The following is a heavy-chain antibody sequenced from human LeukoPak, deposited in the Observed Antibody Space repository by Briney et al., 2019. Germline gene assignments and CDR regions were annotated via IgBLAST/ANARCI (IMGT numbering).Heavy chain of an antibody. D-gene: IGHD5-12*01. Sequence: PSETLSLTCTVSGGSFSSASYYWGWIRQPPGKGLEWIGSIYYSGSTYYNPSLKSRVTISVDTSKNQFSLKLSSVTAADTAVYYCARVPPSGYDWGGLSYYYYYMDVWGKGTTVTVSS. CDR1: GGSFSSASYY. V-gene: IGHV4-39*07. CDR2: IYYSGST. J-gene: IGHJ6*03. CDR3: ARVPPSGYDWGGLSYYYYYMDV.